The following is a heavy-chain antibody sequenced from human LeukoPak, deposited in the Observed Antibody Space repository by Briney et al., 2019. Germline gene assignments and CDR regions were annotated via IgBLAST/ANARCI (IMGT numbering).Heavy chain of an antibody. V-gene: IGHV1-2*06. CDR2: INPNSGGT. D-gene: IGHD1-26*01. CDR3: ASTPQAKSGSYD. J-gene: IGHJ4*02. CDR1: GYTFTGYY. Sequence: GASVKVSCKASGYTFTGYYMHWVRQAPGQGLEWMGRINPNSGGTNYAQKFQGRVTVTRDTSISTAYMELSRLRSDDTAVYYCASTPQAKSGSYDWGQGTLGHRLL.